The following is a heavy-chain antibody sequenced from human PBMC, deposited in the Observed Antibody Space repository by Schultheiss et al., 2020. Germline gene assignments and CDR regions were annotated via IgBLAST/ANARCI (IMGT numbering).Heavy chain of an antibody. V-gene: IGHV4-34*01. Sequence: SETLSLTCAVYGGSFSGYYWSWIRQHPGKGLEWIGYIYYSGSTYYNPSLKSRVTISVDTSKNQFSLKLSSVTAADTAVYYCASRPGGDYWGQGTLVTVSS. CDR2: IYYSGST. CDR1: GGSFSGYY. J-gene: IGHJ4*02. CDR3: ASRPGGDY.